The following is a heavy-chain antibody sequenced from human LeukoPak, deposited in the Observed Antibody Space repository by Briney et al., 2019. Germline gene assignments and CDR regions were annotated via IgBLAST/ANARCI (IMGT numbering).Heavy chain of an antibody. CDR3: ARALLDYYDSSGGHFDY. D-gene: IGHD3-22*01. CDR2: IYTSGST. Sequence: SETLSLTCTVSGGSISSYYWSWIRQPAGKGLEWIGRIYTSGSTNYNPSLKSRVTISVDTSKNQFSLKLSSVTAADTAVYYCARALLDYYDSSGGHFDYWGQGTLVTVSS. J-gene: IGHJ4*02. V-gene: IGHV4-4*07. CDR1: GGSISSYY.